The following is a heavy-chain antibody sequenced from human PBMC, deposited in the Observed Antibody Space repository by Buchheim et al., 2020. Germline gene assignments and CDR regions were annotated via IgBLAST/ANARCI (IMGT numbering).Heavy chain of an antibody. J-gene: IGHJ6*02. V-gene: IGHV4-31*03. CDR3: ARGQVGSYVYYYYYGMDV. D-gene: IGHD1-26*01. Sequence: QVQLQESGPGLVKPSQTLSLTCTVSGGSISSGGYYWSWIRQHPGKGLEWIGEINHSGSTNYNPSLKSRVTMSVDTSKNQFSLKLSSVTAADTAVYYCARGQVGSYVYYYYYGMDVWGQGTT. CDR2: INHSGST. CDR1: GGSISSGGYY.